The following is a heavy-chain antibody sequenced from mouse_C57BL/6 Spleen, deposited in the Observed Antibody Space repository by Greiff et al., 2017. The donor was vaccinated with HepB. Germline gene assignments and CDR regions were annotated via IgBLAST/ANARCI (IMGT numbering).Heavy chain of an antibody. J-gene: IGHJ1*03. CDR2: IDPEDGET. V-gene: IGHV14-2*01. CDR3: ARSHYYGSSYGYFDV. CDR1: VFNIKDYY. Sequence: EVKLQESGAELVKPGASVKLSCTASVFNIKDYYMHWVKQRTEQGLEWIGRIDPEDGETKYAPKFQGKATITADTSFNTAYLQLSSLTSEDTAVYYCARSHYYGSSYGYFDVWGTGTTVTVSS. D-gene: IGHD1-1*01.